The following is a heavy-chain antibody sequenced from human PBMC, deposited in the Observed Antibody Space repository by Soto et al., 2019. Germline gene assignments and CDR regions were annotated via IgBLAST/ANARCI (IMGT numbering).Heavy chain of an antibody. Sequence: QVQLQESGPGLVKPSGTLSLTCAVSSGSISSSNWWSWVRQPPGKGLEWIGEIYHSGSTNYNPSLESRVTISVDKSKNQFSLKLSSVTAADTAVYYCARGEAVAGTGWFDPWGQGTLVTVSS. CDR2: IYHSGST. CDR1: SGSISSSNW. D-gene: IGHD6-19*01. CDR3: ARGEAVAGTGWFDP. J-gene: IGHJ5*02. V-gene: IGHV4-4*02.